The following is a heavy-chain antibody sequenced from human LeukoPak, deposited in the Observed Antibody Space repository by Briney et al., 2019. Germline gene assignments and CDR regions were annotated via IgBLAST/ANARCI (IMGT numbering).Heavy chain of an antibody. Sequence: PGGSLRLSCAASGFTFSSYWMSWVRQAPGKGLEWVANIKEDGGEKYSVDSVKGRFTISRDNSKNTLYLQMNSLRAEDTAVYYCAKGTLPRGYRYGYDLYYFDYWGQGTLVTVSS. CDR2: IKEDGGEK. CDR3: AKGTLPRGYRYGYDLYYFDY. J-gene: IGHJ4*02. CDR1: GFTFSSYW. D-gene: IGHD5-18*01. V-gene: IGHV3-7*03.